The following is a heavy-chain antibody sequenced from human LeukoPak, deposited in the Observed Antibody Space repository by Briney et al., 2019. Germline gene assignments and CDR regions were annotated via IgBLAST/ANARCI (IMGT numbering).Heavy chain of an antibody. J-gene: IGHJ6*02. Sequence: GGSLRLSCAASGFTFSGYSLNWARQAPGKGLEWVASINHNGNVNYYVDSVKGRFTISRDNAKNSLYLQMSNLRAEDTAVYFCARGGGLDVWGQGATVTVSS. CDR3: ARGGGLDV. D-gene: IGHD3-16*01. CDR1: GFTFSGYS. CDR2: INHNGNVN. V-gene: IGHV3-7*03.